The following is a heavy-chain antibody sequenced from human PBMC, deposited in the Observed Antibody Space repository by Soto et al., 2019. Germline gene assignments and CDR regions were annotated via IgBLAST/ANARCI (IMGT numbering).Heavy chain of an antibody. D-gene: IGHD2-2*03. CDR3: ARIIGYCRNNDCSWTFDI. CDR1: GYSFISYW. J-gene: IGHJ3*02. V-gene: IGHV5-51*01. CDR2: FYPGDSTS. Sequence: GAEVKKPGESLKLSCKTSGYSFISYWVAWVRQKPGKGLEWMGTFYPGDSTSTYSPSFQGQVTISVDKSISTAYLHLSSLKASDTAMYYCARIIGYCRNNDCSWTFDIWGQGTTVTVSS.